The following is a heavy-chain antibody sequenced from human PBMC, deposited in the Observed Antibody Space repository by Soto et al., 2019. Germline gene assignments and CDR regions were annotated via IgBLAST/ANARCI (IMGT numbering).Heavy chain of an antibody. CDR3: AKDISARQSHLYYYGMDV. V-gene: IGHV3-43D*04. Sequence: QPGGSLRLSCAASGFTFDDYAMHWVRQAPGKGLEWVSLISWDGGSTYYADSVKGRFTISRDNSKNSLYLQMNSLRAEDTALYYCAKDISARQSHLYYYGMDVWGQGTTVTVS. CDR1: GFTFDDYA. CDR2: ISWDGGST. J-gene: IGHJ6*02.